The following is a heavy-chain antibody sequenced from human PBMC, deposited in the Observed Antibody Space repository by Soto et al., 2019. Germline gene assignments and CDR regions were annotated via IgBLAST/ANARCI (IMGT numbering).Heavy chain of an antibody. J-gene: IGHJ4*02. CDR1: GDSISSSAW. CDR3: ARDYAGITGTTLV. CDR2: IHHSGGP. D-gene: IGHD1-20*01. V-gene: IGHV4-4*02. Sequence: QVQLQESGPGLVKPSGTLSLTCAVSGDSISSSAWWTWVRQPPEKGLEWIGEIHHSGGPNYNPSLNSRVTISIDKPKNQFSLKLSPVTAADTAVYYCARDYAGITGTTLVWGQGLLVTVSS.